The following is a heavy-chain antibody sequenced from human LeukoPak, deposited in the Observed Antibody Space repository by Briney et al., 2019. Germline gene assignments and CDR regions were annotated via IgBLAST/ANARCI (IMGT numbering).Heavy chain of an antibody. V-gene: IGHV3-21*01. CDR2: ISSGSSYI. Sequence: GGSLRLSCAASGFTFSSYSMNWVRQAPGKGLEWVSSISSGSSYIYYADSMKGRFTISRDNAKNSLNLQMNNVRAEDTAVYYCARVTPTTRDFDNWGQGTLVTVSS. CDR3: ARVTPTTRDFDN. J-gene: IGHJ4*02. CDR1: GFTFSSYS. D-gene: IGHD4-11*01.